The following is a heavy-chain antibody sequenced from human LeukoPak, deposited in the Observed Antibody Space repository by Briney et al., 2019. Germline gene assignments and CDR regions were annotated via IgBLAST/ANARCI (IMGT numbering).Heavy chain of an antibody. D-gene: IGHD6-19*01. Sequence: NSSETLSLTCTVSGGSISSSSYYWGWIRQPPGKGLEWIGSIYYSGSTYYNPSLKSRVTISVDTSKNQFSLKLSSVTAADTAVYYCARVGSGWEFDYWGQGTLVTVSS. J-gene: IGHJ4*02. CDR2: IYYSGST. CDR1: GGSISSSSYY. CDR3: ARVGSGWEFDY. V-gene: IGHV4-39*01.